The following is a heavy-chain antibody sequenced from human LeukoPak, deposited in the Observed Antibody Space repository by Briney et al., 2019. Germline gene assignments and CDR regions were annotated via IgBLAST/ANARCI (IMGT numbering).Heavy chain of an antibody. J-gene: IGHJ6*03. Sequence: ASVNVSCTASGYTFTSYDINWVRQAPGQGLEWVGWMNPNSGNTGYAQKFQGRVTITRNASISTAYMELSSLRSEDTAVYYCARGLRQYSSSWYYYYMDVWGKGTTVTVSS. CDR1: GYTFTSYD. CDR3: ARGLRQYSSSWYYYYMDV. V-gene: IGHV1-8*03. D-gene: IGHD6-13*01. CDR2: MNPNSGNT.